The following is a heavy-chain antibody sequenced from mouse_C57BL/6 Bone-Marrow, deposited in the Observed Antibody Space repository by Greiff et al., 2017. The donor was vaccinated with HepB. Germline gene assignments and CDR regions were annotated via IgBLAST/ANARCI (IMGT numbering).Heavy chain of an antibody. D-gene: IGHD2-12*01. V-gene: IGHV1-64*01. CDR1: GYTFTSYW. J-gene: IGHJ1*03. CDR2: IHPNSGST. CDR3: AREGSYDSWYFDV. Sequence: QVQLQQPGAELVKPGASVKLSCKASGYTFTSYWMHWVKQRPGQGLEWIGMIHPNSGSTNYNEKFKSKATLTVDKSSSTAYMQLSSLTSEDSAVYYCAREGSYDSWYFDVWGTGTTVTVSS.